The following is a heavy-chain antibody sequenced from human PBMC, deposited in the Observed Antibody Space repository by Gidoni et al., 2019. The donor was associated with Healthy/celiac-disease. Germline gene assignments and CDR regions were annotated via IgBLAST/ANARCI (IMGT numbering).Heavy chain of an antibody. V-gene: IGHV2-26*01. J-gene: IGHJ2*01. D-gene: IGHD6-13*01. CDR3: ARSGPIAAGKYWYFDL. Sequence: QVTLKGSGPVLVKPTATLTLTCTASGFSLSNARMGVSWIRQPPGKALEWLAHIFSNDEKSYSTSLKSRLTIAKDTSKSQVVLTMTNMDPVDTATYYCARSGPIAAGKYWYFDLWGRGTLVTVSS. CDR2: IFSNDEK. CDR1: GFSLSNARMG.